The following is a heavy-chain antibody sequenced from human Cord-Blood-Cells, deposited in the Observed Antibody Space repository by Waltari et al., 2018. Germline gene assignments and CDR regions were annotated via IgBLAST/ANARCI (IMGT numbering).Heavy chain of an antibody. CDR3: ARGYWDSVVVTATSYAFDI. V-gene: IGHV1-69*10. CDR1: GGTFSSYA. D-gene: IGHD2-21*02. CDR2: IIPILSIA. J-gene: IGHJ3*02. Sequence: QVQLVQSGAEVKKPGSSVKVSCKASGGTFSSYAISWVRQAPGQGLEWMGGIIPILSIANYAQKFQGRVTITADKSTSTAYMELSILRSEDTAVYYCARGYWDSVVVTATSYAFDIWGQGTMVTVSS.